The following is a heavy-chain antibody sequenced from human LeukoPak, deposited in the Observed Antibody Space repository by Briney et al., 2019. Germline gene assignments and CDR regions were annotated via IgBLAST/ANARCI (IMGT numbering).Heavy chain of an antibody. CDR2: ISSSSSTI. J-gene: IGHJ4*02. D-gene: IGHD3-16*01. CDR3: ASTFAGRRE. V-gene: IGHV3-48*04. Sequence: GALRLFFSASGFTFSSYSINWVRQAPGEGLEWVSYISSSSSTIYYADSVKGRFTISRDNAKNLLYLQMNSLRAEDTAVYYCASTFAGRREWGQGTLVTVSS. CDR1: GFTFSSYS.